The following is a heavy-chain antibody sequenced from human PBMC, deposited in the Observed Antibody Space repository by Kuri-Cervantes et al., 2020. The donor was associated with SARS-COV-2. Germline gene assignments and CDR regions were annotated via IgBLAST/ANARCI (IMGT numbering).Heavy chain of an antibody. CDR2: ISSSSSYI. CDR1: GFTFSSYS. CDR3: ARDLLTGNAFDI. Sequence: GGSLRLSCAASGFTFSSYSMNWVRQAPGKGLEWVSSISSSSSYIYYADSVKGRFTISRDNAKNSLYLQMNSLRAEDTAVYYCARDLLTGNAFDIWGQGTMVTVSS. D-gene: IGHD7-27*01. J-gene: IGHJ3*02. V-gene: IGHV3-21*01.